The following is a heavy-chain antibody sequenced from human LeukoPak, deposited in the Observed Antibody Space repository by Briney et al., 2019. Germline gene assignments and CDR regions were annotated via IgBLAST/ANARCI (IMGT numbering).Heavy chain of an antibody. Sequence: PGRSLRLSCAASGFTFSSYGMHWVRQAPGKGLEWVAVISYDGSNKYYADSVKGRFTISRDNSKNTLYLQMNSLRAEDTAVYYCARGGYQLLWYWGQGTLVTVSS. J-gene: IGHJ4*02. CDR2: ISYDGSNK. CDR3: ARGGYQLLWY. CDR1: GFTFSSYG. D-gene: IGHD2-2*01. V-gene: IGHV3-30*03.